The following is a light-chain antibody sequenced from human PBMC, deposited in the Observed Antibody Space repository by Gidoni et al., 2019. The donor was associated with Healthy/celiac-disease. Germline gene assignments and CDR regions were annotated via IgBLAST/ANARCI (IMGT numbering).Light chain of an antibody. CDR2: GAS. Sequence: EIVMTQSPATLSVSPGEGTTLSCRASQSVSSNVAWYQQKPGQAPRLLIYGASTRATGIPAMFSGSGSGTEFTLPISSLQSEDFAVYYCQQYSDWPLTFGGGTKVEIK. J-gene: IGKJ4*01. V-gene: IGKV3-15*01. CDR3: QQYSDWPLT. CDR1: QSVSSN.